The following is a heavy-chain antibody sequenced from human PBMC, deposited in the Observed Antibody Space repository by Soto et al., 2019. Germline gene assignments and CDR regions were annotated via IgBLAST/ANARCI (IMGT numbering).Heavy chain of an antibody. V-gene: IGHV1-3*01. D-gene: IGHD3-9*01. CDR3: ARGSCYDILTGYCAFDI. CDR2: INAGNGNT. CDR1: GYTFTSYA. J-gene: IGHJ3*02. Sequence: ASVEVSCKASGYTFTSYAMHWVRQAPGQRLEWMGWINAGNGNTKYSQKFQGRVTITRDTSASTAYMELSSLRSEDTAVYYCARGSCYDILTGYCAFDIWGQGTMVTVSS.